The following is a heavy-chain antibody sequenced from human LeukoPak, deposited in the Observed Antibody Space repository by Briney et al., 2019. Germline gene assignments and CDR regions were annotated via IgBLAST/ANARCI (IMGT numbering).Heavy chain of an antibody. CDR3: AKCGNSGCHLIDY. V-gene: IGHV3-23*01. J-gene: IGHJ4*02. CDR2: ISGRTGGT. CDR1: GFTFSSHW. Sequence: PGGSLRLSCAGSGFTFSSHWMSWVRQAPGKGLEWVSAISGRTGGTYYADSVKGRFTISRDNSKSTLYLQMDSLRAEDTAVYYCAKCGNSGCHLIDYWGQGTLVTVSS. D-gene: IGHD5-12*01.